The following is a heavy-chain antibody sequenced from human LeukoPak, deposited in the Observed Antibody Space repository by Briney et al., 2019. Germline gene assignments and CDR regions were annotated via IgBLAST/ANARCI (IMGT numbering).Heavy chain of an antibody. CDR1: GVTVSSNY. D-gene: IGHD5-18*01. Sequence: GGSLRLSCAASGVTVSSNYMSCVRQAPGKGLEWGSGIFSGVTTYYSHSVKGRFTISRHNCEDTLYLQMNSLRGEDTAVYYCARGVLGYSYGFDYWGQGTLVTVSS. CDR2: IFSGVTT. V-gene: IGHV3-53*04. CDR3: ARGVLGYSYGFDY. J-gene: IGHJ4*02.